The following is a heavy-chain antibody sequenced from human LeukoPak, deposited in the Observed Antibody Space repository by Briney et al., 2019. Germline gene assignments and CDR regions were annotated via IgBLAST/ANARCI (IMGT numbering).Heavy chain of an antibody. V-gene: IGHV3-11*06. D-gene: IGHD6-13*01. CDR2: ISGSSSNT. Sequence: PGGSLRLSCAASGFTFSDYYMSWIRQAPGKGLEWVSYISGSSSNTNYADSVKGRFTISRDNAKNSLYLQMNSLRAEDTAVYYCARGGRAAAGSFDYWGQGTLVTVSS. CDR3: ARGGRAAAGSFDY. J-gene: IGHJ4*02. CDR1: GFTFSDYY.